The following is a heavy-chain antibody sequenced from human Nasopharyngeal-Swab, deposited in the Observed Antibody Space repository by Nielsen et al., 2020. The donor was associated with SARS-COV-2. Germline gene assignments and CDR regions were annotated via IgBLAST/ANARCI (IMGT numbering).Heavy chain of an antibody. Sequence: ASVKVSCKASGYTFTSYGISWVRQAPGQGLEWMGWISAYNGNTNYAQKFQGRVTMTRDTSTSTVYMELSSLRSEDTAVYYCARDRVNTVTTVEPPFWKGYYYYGMDVWGQGTTVTVSS. CDR3: ARDRVNTVTTVEPPFWKGYYYYGMDV. CDR2: ISAYNGNT. CDR1: GYTFTSYG. J-gene: IGHJ6*02. V-gene: IGHV1-18*01. D-gene: IGHD4-17*01.